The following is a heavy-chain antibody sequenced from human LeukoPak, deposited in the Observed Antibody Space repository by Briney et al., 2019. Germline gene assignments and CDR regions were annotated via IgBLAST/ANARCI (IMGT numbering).Heavy chain of an antibody. CDR3: AICNVDTAGVDY. D-gene: IGHD5-18*01. V-gene: IGHV3-21*01. CDR1: GFTFSSYS. Sequence: GGSLRLSCAASGFTFSSYSMNWVRQAPGKGLEWVSSISSSSSYIYYADSVKGRFTISRDNAKNSLYLQMNSLRAEDTAVYYCAICNVDTAGVDYWGREPWSPSPQ. CDR2: ISSSSSYI. J-gene: IGHJ4*02.